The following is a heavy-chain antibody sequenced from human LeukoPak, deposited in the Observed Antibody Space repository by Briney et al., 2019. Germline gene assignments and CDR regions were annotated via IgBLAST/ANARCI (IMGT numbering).Heavy chain of an antibody. V-gene: IGHV3-23*01. Sequence: GGSLRLSCAASGITFSSYAMPWVRQAPGKGLEWVSAISGNGGSTHYADSVKGRLTISKDNSKNTLYLQMNSLRAEETAVYYCAKEPRFMGYHYMDVWGRGTAVSVSS. CDR1: GITFSSYA. CDR3: AKEPRFMGYHYMDV. J-gene: IGHJ6*03. CDR2: ISGNGGST. D-gene: IGHD3-10*01.